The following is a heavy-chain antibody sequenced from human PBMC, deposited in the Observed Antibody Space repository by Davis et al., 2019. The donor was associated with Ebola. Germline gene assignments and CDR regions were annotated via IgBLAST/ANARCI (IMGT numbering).Heavy chain of an antibody. CDR2: IKSKTDDGTS. D-gene: IGHD1-26*01. J-gene: IGHJ4*02. CDR3: ATYSGSFKLDY. CDR1: GFTFSDAW. Sequence: PGGSLRLSCAASGFTFSDAWLSWVRQAPGKGLEWVGRIKSKTDDGTSDYAAPVKGRFTVSRDDSKDTLYLQMNSLKTEDTAIYYCATYSGSFKLDYRGQGTLVTVSS. V-gene: IGHV3-15*01.